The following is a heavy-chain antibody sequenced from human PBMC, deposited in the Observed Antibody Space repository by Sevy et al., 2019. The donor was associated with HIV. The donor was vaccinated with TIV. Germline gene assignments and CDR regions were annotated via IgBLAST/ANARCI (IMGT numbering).Heavy chain of an antibody. CDR1: GGYINTYY. J-gene: IGHJ4*02. Sequence: SETLSLTCTVSGGYINTYYWSWIRQPPGKGLEWIGYVYDPGSTNYNPSLKSRVTISMDTSKNQVSLKLTSVTASDTAVYYCARLMTTDFDYWGQGRLVTVSS. D-gene: IGHD4-17*01. V-gene: IGHV4-59*01. CDR3: ARLMTTDFDY. CDR2: VYDPGST.